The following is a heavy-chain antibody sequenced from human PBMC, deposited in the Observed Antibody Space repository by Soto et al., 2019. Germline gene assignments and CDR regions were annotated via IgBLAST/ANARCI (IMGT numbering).Heavy chain of an antibody. CDR2: ISAYNGNT. D-gene: IGHD3-10*01. V-gene: IGHV1-18*01. Sequence: ASVKVSCKASGYTFTSYGISWVRQAPGQGLEWMGWISAYNGNTNYAQKLQGRATMTTDTSTSTAYMGLRSLRSDDTAVYYCARDRVTMVRGPSQGLGPQIDYWGQGTLVTVSS. J-gene: IGHJ4*02. CDR1: GYTFTSYG. CDR3: ARDRVTMVRGPSQGLGPQIDY.